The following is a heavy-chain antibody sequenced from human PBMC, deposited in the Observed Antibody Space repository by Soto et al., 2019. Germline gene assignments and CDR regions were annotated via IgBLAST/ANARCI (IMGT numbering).Heavy chain of an antibody. J-gene: IGHJ4*02. CDR2: IYYSGST. CDR1: GGSISSGDYY. D-gene: IGHD6-6*01. CDR3: ATAYSSSSGEFDY. V-gene: IGHV4-30-4*01. Sequence: SETLSLTCTVSGGSISSGDYYWSWIRQPPGKGLEWIGYIYYSGSTYYNPSLKSRVTISVDTSKNQLSLKLSSVTAADTAVYYCATAYSSSSGEFDYWGQGTLVTVSS.